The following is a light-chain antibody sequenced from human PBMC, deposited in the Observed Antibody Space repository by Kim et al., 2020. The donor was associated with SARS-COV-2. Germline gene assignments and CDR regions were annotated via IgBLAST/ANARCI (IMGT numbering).Light chain of an antibody. Sequence: SPGERVTLACRASQSGSSNLAWYQQKPGQPPRLLLSGASTRATGIPARFSGRGSGTEFTLTISSLQSEDFAVYYCQQYNDWPPITFGQGTRLEIK. V-gene: IGKV3-15*01. CDR3: QQYNDWPPIT. CDR1: QSGSSN. J-gene: IGKJ5*01. CDR2: GAS.